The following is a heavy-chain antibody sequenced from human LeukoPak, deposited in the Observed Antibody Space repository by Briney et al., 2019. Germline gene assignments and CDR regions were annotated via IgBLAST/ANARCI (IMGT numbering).Heavy chain of an antibody. CDR3: ARDQGWQLVPDHWFDP. Sequence: SVKVSCKASGGSFSSYAISWVRQAPGQGLEWMGGIIPIFGTANYAQKFQGRVTITTDESTSTAYMELSSLRSEDTAVYYCARDQGWQLVPDHWFDPWGQGTLVTVSS. CDR1: GGSFSSYA. D-gene: IGHD6-6*01. CDR2: IIPIFGTA. V-gene: IGHV1-69*05. J-gene: IGHJ5*02.